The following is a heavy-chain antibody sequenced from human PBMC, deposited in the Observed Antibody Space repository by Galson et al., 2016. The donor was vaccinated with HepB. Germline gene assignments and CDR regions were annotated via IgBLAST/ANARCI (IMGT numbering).Heavy chain of an antibody. D-gene: IGHD1-1*01. CDR3: GKLDWNDPAD. Sequence: SLRLSCAASGFTFRSYGLQWVRQAPGKGPEWLAIITYHGRNQFYADSVKGRFTISRDDSRNSVYLQMDSLREEDTAVYYCGKLDWNDPADWGQGTLVSVSS. J-gene: IGHJ4*02. V-gene: IGHV3-30*03. CDR2: ITYHGRNQ. CDR1: GFTFRSYG.